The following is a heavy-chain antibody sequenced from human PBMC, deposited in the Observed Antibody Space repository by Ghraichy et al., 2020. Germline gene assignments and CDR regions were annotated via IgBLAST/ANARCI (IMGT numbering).Heavy chain of an antibody. CDR3: AKYRGGLVGMD. CDR1: GFTFNSYA. J-gene: IGHJ4*02. CDR2: ISGSGDAT. V-gene: IGHV3-23*01. Sequence: GGSLRLSCAASGFTFNSYAMSWVRQAPGKGLEWVSAISGSGDATYYADSVKGRFTISRDNSKNTLYLQMNSLRAEDTAVYYCAKYRGGLVGMDWGQGTLVTVSS. D-gene: IGHD6-6*01.